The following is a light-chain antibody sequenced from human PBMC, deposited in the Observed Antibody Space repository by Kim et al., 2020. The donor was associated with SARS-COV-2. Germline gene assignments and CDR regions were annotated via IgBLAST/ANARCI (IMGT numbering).Light chain of an antibody. J-gene: IGLJ3*02. CDR3: QAWDSSTWV. CDR1: KLGDKY. V-gene: IGLV3-1*01. Sequence: GSPEQTARITCSGDKLGDKYACWYQQKPGQSPVLVIYQDSKRPSGIPERFSGSNSGNTATLTISGTQAMDEADYYCQAWDSSTWVFGGGTQLTVL. CDR2: QDS.